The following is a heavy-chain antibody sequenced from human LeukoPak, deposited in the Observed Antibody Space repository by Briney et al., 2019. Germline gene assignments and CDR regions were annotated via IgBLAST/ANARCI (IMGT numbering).Heavy chain of an antibody. D-gene: IGHD6-13*01. J-gene: IGHJ5*02. V-gene: IGHV3-21*01. CDR2: ISSGSSYI. CDR1: GFTFSPYS. Sequence: PGGSLRLSCAASGFTFSPYSMNWVRQAPGKGLEWVSSISSGSSYIYYADSMKGRFTISRDNAKNSLYLQMSSLRAEDTAVYYCARDRSSSWIWFDPWGQGTLVTVSS. CDR3: ARDRSSSWIWFDP.